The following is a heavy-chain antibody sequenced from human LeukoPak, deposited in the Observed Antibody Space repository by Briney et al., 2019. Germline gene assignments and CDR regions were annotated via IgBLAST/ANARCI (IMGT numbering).Heavy chain of an antibody. CDR2: ISAYNGNT. Sequence: GASVKVSCKXSGYTFTSYGISWVRQAPGQGLEWMGWISAYNGNTNYAQKLQGRVTMTTDTSTSTAYMELRSLRSDDTAAYYCASLSESVLHYWGQGTLVTVSS. D-gene: IGHD1-26*01. J-gene: IGHJ4*02. V-gene: IGHV1-18*01. CDR3: ASLSESVLHY. CDR1: GYTFTSYG.